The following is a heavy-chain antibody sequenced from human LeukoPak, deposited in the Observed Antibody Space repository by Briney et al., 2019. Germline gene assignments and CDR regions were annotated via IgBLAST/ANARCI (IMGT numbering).Heavy chain of an antibody. CDR1: GFTFSSYA. Sequence: GRSLRLSCAASGFTFSSYAMHWVRQAPGKGLEWVAVISYDGSNKYYADSVKGRFTISRDNSKNTLYLQMNSLRAEDTAVYYCARERNDAFDYWGQGTLVTVSS. J-gene: IGHJ4*02. CDR3: ARERNDAFDY. V-gene: IGHV3-30-3*01. D-gene: IGHD1-1*01. CDR2: ISYDGSNK.